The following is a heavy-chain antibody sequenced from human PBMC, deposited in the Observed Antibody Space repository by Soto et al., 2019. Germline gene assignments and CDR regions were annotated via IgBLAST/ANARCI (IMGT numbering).Heavy chain of an antibody. D-gene: IGHD5-12*01. CDR1: GGTFSSYA. J-gene: IGHJ3*02. CDR3: ARGEWLRYAFDI. Sequence: ASVKVSCKASGGTFSSYAISWVRQAPGQGLEWMGGIIPIFGTANYARKFQGRVTITADESTSTAYMELSSLRSEDTAVYYCARGEWLRYAFDIWGQGTMVTVSS. CDR2: IIPIFGTA. V-gene: IGHV1-69*13.